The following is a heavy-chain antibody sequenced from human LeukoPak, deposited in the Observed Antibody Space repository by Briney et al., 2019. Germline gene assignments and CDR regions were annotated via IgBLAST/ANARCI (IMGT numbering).Heavy chain of an antibody. J-gene: IGHJ6*02. Sequence: GGSLRLSCAASGFTVSSNYMSWVRQAPGKGLEWVSVIYSGGSTYYADSVKGRFTISRDNSKNTLYLQMNSLRAEDTAVYYCVRYGYYYDSSGYPEGGYYGMDVWGQGTTVTVSS. V-gene: IGHV3-53*01. CDR3: VRYGYYYDSSGYPEGGYYGMDV. CDR1: GFTVSSNY. D-gene: IGHD3-22*01. CDR2: IYSGGST.